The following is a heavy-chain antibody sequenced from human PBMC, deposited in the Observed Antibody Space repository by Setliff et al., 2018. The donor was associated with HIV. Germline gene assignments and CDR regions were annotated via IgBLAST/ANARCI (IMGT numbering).Heavy chain of an antibody. Sequence: GASVKVSCKASGYTFSKYGVTWVRQAPGQGLEWMGRIIFIFGTANYAQKFRGRVTITADKSTSTAYMELSSLTSEDTAVYYCARDGCDSNRCYVYNWFDPWGQGTLVTVSS. CDR3: ARDGCDSNRCYVYNWFDP. CDR1: GYTFSKYG. D-gene: IGHD2-2*01. CDR2: IIFIFGTA. V-gene: IGHV1-69*06. J-gene: IGHJ5*02.